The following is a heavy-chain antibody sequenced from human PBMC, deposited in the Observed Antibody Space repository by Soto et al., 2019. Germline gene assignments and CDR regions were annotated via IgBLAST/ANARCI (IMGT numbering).Heavy chain of an antibody. CDR3: AKEVGSYYIYYYYGMDV. V-gene: IGHV3-30*18. Sequence: GGSLRLSCAASGFTFSSYGMHWVRQAPGKWLEWVAVISYDGSNKYYADSVKGRFTISRDNSKNTLYLQMNSLRAEDTAVYYCAKEVGSYYIYYYYGMDVWGQGXTVTVYS. D-gene: IGHD3-10*01. CDR1: GFTFSSYG. CDR2: ISYDGSNK. J-gene: IGHJ6*02.